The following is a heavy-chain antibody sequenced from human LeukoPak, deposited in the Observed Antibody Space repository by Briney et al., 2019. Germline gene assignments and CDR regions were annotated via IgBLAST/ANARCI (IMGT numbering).Heavy chain of an antibody. Sequence: PSETLSLTCTVSGYSISSGYYWGWIRQPPGKGLEWTGSIDHSGSTYYNPSLKSRITISLDTSKNQFSLKLSSVTAADTAVYYCARDGYSGSDALWGQGTLVTVSS. CDR1: GYSISSGYY. D-gene: IGHD5-12*01. CDR3: ARDGYSGSDAL. V-gene: IGHV4-38-2*02. CDR2: IDHSGST. J-gene: IGHJ4*02.